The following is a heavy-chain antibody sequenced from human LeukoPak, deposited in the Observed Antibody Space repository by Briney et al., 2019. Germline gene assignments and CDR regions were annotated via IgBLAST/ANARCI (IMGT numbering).Heavy chain of an antibody. Sequence: SVKVSCKASGGTFSSYAISWVRQAPGQGLEWMGRIIPIFGMANYAQKFQGRVTITADKSTGTAYMELSSLRSEDTAVYYCAGESRPNYYDSSGYRFDYWGQGTLVTVSS. J-gene: IGHJ4*02. D-gene: IGHD3-22*01. CDR3: AGESRPNYYDSSGYRFDY. CDR1: GGTFSSYA. CDR2: IIPIFGMA. V-gene: IGHV1-69*04.